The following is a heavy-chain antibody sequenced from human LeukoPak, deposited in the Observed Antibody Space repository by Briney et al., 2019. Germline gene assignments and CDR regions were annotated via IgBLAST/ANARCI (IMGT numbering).Heavy chain of an antibody. J-gene: IGHJ4*02. CDR2: IYYSGST. CDR1: GAPTTNYY. Sequence: SETLSLTCTISGAPTTNYYWAWIRHPPGQGLEWIGYIYYSGSTNYNPSLKSRVTISVDTSKNQFSLKLSSVTAADTAVYYCARGNGYNYYWGQGTLVTVSS. CDR3: ARGNGYNYY. V-gene: IGHV4-59*01. D-gene: IGHD5-24*01.